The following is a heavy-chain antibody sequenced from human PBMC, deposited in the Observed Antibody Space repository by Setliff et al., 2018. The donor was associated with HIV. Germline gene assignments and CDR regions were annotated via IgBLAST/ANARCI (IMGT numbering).Heavy chain of an antibody. V-gene: IGHV1-46*01. Sequence: ASVKVSCKASGYTFTSYYVDWVRQAPGQGLEWMGIINPSSGSTTYAQKFQGRVTMTRDTSTSTVYMELSSLRSEDTAVYYCARDPAPSSSASYFQHWGQGTPVTVSS. D-gene: IGHD6-6*01. CDR3: ARDPAPSSSASYFQH. J-gene: IGHJ1*01. CDR2: INPSSGST. CDR1: GYTFTSYY.